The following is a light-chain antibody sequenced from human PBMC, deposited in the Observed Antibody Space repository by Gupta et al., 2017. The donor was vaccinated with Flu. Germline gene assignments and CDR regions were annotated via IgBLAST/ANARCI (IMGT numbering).Light chain of an antibody. CDR1: RYDIGSYDY. CDR2: GVT. Sequence: QSALTQPASVPGSPGQSISISCTGTRYDIGSYDYVSWYQQYPGKAPRLLVYGVTIRPSGVSNRFSGSKSDNTASLTISGLQAEDEADYYCSSLTDTNTQVFGGGTRVTVL. V-gene: IGLV2-14*01. J-gene: IGLJ3*02. CDR3: SSLTDTNTQV.